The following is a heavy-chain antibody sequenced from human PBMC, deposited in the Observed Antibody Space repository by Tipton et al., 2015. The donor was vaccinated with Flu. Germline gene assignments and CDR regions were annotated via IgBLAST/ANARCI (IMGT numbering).Heavy chain of an antibody. CDR2: IHYSGSP. CDR3: ARDPTVGAVRGDFDY. D-gene: IGHD1-26*01. V-gene: IGHV4-38-2*02. Sequence: TLSLTCTVSGDSMSRDYFWGWIRQAPGKGLEWIGNIHYSGSPHYNPSLKRRATISVDTSKNQFSLRLNSVTAADTAVYYCARDPTVGAVRGDFDYWGQGTLVTASS. CDR1: GDSMSRDYF. J-gene: IGHJ4*02.